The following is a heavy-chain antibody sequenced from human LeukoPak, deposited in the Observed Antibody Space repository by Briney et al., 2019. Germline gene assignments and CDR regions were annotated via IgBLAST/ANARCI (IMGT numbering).Heavy chain of an antibody. CDR3: VRAGGAYSFNP. Sequence: GGSLRLSCVASGFTFDDYWMNWVRQAPGKGLEWVANIKQDGSEQYYVDSVKGRFTISRDNAMNSLYLQMNSLRAEDTAVYYCVRAGGAYSFNPWGQGTLVTVSS. D-gene: IGHD5-18*01. CDR2: IKQDGSEQ. CDR1: GFTFDDYW. J-gene: IGHJ5*02. V-gene: IGHV3-7*01.